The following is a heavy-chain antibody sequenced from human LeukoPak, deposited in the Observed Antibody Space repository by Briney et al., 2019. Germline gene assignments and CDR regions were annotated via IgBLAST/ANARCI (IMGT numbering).Heavy chain of an antibody. D-gene: IGHD1-26*01. CDR1: GYSISSGYY. Sequence: KPSETLSLTCAVSGYSISSGYYWGWIRQPPGKGLEWIGSIYHSGSTYYNPSLKSRATISVDTSKNQFSLKLSSVTAADTAVYYWGGGSYSPAIDYWGQGTLVTVSS. CDR2: IYHSGST. J-gene: IGHJ4*02. CDR3: GGGSYSPAIDY. V-gene: IGHV4-38-2*01.